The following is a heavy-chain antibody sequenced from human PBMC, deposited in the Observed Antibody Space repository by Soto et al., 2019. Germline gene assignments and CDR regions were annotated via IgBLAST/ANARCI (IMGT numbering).Heavy chain of an antibody. CDR3: ARGEGHYDILTGYYDSWFDP. Sequence: KASETLSLTCAVSGGSISSGGYSWSWIRQPPGKGLEWIGYIYHSGSTYYNPSLKSRVAISVDRSKNQFSLKLSSVTAADTAVYYCARGEGHYDILTGYYDSWFDPWGQGTLVTVSS. J-gene: IGHJ5*02. CDR2: IYHSGST. V-gene: IGHV4-30-2*01. D-gene: IGHD3-9*01. CDR1: GGSISSGGYS.